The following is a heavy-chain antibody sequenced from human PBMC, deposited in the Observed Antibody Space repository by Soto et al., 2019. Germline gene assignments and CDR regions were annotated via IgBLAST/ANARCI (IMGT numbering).Heavy chain of an antibody. Sequence: QVQLVESGGGVVQPGRSLSLSCAASGFTFSSYGMHWVRQAPGKGLEWVAVIWEDGSNKYYADSVRGRFTISRDNSKNTMYLHMTCLRAEDPAVYYCAAGRYFADYWGQGTVVTVSS. CDR3: AAGRYFADY. V-gene: IGHV3-33*03. D-gene: IGHD1-26*01. CDR1: GFTFSSYG. CDR2: IWEDGSNK. J-gene: IGHJ4*02.